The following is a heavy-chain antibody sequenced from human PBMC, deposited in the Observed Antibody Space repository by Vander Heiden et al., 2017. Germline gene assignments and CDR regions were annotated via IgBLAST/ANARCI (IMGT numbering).Heavy chain of an antibody. J-gene: IGHJ6*02. Sequence: EVQLLESGGGWVQPGGPVRLSCAASGFTFSNYAMNRIRQAPGKGLGWVSTIGGSSSGGRTYYAGSVRGRFTIARDNSKNTVSLQMNSLRADDTAVYYCAKGDGFEYDTLYYYYSLDVWGQETTVTVSS. V-gene: IGHV3-23*01. CDR2: IGGSSSGGRT. CDR3: AKGDGFEYDTLYYYYSLDV. D-gene: IGHD6-6*01. CDR1: GFTFSNYA.